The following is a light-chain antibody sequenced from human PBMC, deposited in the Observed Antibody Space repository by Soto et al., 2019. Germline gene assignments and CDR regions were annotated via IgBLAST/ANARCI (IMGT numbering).Light chain of an antibody. V-gene: IGKV1-27*01. CDR3: QEDDIAPIT. J-gene: IGKJ5*01. Sequence: IQVTQSTYSLSASVGDRVTITCGSSQGINSYSAWYQQKPGKVPKLLIYAASTLQSGVPSRFSGSGSGTDFTLTISSLQPEDFTTYYCQEDDIAPITFGQVTRLEIK. CDR1: QGINSY. CDR2: AAS.